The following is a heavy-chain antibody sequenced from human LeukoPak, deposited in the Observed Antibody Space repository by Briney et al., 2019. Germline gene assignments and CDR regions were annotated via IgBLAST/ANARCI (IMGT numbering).Heavy chain of an antibody. J-gene: IGHJ3*02. CDR2: ISSSSSYI. D-gene: IGHD6-6*01. CDR3: ARVISSLLADAFDI. CDR1: GFTFSSCS. Sequence: GGSLRLSCAASGFTFSSCSMNWVRQAPGKGLEWVSSISSSSSYIDYADSVKGRFTISRDNAKNSLYLQMNSLRAEDTAVYYCARVISSLLADAFDIWGQGTMVTVSS. V-gene: IGHV3-21*01.